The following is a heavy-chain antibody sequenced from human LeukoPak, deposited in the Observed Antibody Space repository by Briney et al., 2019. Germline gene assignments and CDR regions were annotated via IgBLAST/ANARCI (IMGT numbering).Heavy chain of an antibody. CDR2: ISVYNGNT. CDR1: GYTFTGYY. V-gene: IGHV1-18*04. Sequence: GASVKVSCKASGYTFTGYYMHWVRQAPGQGLEWLGWISVYNGNTDYAQNFQGRVTLTTETSTNTAYMELRGLTSGDTAIYYCARGGADYDILSGLYLGYWGQGTLVTVSS. D-gene: IGHD3-9*01. J-gene: IGHJ4*02. CDR3: ARGGADYDILSGLYLGY.